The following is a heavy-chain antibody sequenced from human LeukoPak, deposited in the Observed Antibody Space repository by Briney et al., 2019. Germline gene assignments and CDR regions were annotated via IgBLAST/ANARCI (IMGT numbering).Heavy chain of an antibody. CDR1: GFTFSRYT. J-gene: IGHJ6*02. CDR2: ICGIRSYI. CDR3: ARDSGPGETFSYYYGMDV. D-gene: IGHD3-10*01. V-gene: IGHV3-21*06. Sequence: PGGALRLSCAASGFTFSRYTMNWVRQAPGKGLEGVASICGIRSYIFYADSVRGRFTISRDNAKNSLYLQMNSLRAEDTAVYYCARDSGPGETFSYYYGMDVWGQGTTVTVSS.